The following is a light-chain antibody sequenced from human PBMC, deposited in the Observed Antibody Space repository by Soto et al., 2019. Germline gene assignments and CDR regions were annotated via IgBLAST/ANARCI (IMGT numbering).Light chain of an antibody. Sequence: DIQMTQSPSTLSVSVGDRVTMTCRASQSVTFYLAWYQQKPGEAPKLLINKASSLQRGVPSRFSGSGSGTEFTLTISNLQPDDFATYSCQQYNSYPFTFGPGTKLEI. CDR3: QQYNSYPFT. V-gene: IGKV1-5*03. J-gene: IGKJ2*01. CDR2: KAS. CDR1: QSVTFY.